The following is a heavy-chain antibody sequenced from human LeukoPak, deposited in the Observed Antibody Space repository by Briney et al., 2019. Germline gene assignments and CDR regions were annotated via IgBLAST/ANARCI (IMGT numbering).Heavy chain of an antibody. Sequence: SETLSLTCTVSGGSISSYYWSWIRQPPGKGLEWIGYIYYSGSTNYNPSLKSRVTISVDTSKNQFSLKLSSVTAADTAVYYCARVPTGYSSGWYGFYFDYWGQGTLVTVSS. V-gene: IGHV4-59*12. CDR1: GGSISSYY. J-gene: IGHJ4*02. D-gene: IGHD6-19*01. CDR2: IYYSGST. CDR3: ARVPTGYSSGWYGFYFDY.